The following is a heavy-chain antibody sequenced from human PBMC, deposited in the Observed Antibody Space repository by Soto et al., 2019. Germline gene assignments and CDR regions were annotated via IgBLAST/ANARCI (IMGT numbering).Heavy chain of an antibody. CDR2: INAGNGNT. Sequence: QVQLVQSGAEVKKPGASVKVSCKASGYTFTSYAMHWVRQAPGQRLEWMGWINAGNGNTKYSQKFQGRVTITRDTSASPAYMALSSLRSEDTAVYYGARDLHSSSWYSWFDPWGQGTLVTVSS. CDR1: GYTFTSYA. V-gene: IGHV1-3*01. D-gene: IGHD6-13*01. J-gene: IGHJ5*02. CDR3: ARDLHSSSWYSWFDP.